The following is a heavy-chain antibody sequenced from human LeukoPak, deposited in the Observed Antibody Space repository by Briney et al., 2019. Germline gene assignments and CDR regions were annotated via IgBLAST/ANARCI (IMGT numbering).Heavy chain of an antibody. V-gene: IGHV4-38-2*02. Sequence: SETLSLTCTVSGYSISSGYYWGWIRQPPGKGLEWIGNIYHSGSTYYNPSLKSRVTISVDTSKNQFSLKLSSVTAADTAVYYCAREVAVAANWFDPWGQGTLVTVSS. J-gene: IGHJ5*02. CDR2: IYHSGST. CDR3: AREVAVAANWFDP. D-gene: IGHD6-19*01. CDR1: GYSISSGYY.